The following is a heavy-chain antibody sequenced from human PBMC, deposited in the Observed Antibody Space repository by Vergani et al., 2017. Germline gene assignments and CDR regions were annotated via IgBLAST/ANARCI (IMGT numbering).Heavy chain of an antibody. J-gene: IGHJ5*02. V-gene: IGHV4-59*01. CDR3: ASVYYYGSGRYGWFDP. CDR1: GCSISSYY. CDR2: IDYSGST. D-gene: IGHD3-10*01. Sequence: QVQLQESGPGLVKPSETLSLTCTVSGCSISSYYWSWIRQPPGQGLEWIGYIDYSGSTNYNPSLKSRVTISVDTSKNPFSLTLSSVTAADTAVYYCASVYYYGSGRYGWFDPWGQGTLVTVSS.